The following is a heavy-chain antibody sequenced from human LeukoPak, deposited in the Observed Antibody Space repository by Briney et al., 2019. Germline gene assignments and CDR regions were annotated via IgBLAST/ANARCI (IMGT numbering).Heavy chain of an antibody. V-gene: IGHV3-21*01. D-gene: IGHD5-18*01. CDR3: ARDADVDTAMADAFDI. CDR2: ISSSSSYI. Sequence: PGGSLRLSCAASGFTFSSYSMNWVRQAPGKGLEWVSSISSSSSYIYYADSVKGRFTISRDNAKNSLYLQMNSLRAEDTAVYYCARDADVDTAMADAFDIWGQGTMVTVSS. J-gene: IGHJ3*02. CDR1: GFTFSSYS.